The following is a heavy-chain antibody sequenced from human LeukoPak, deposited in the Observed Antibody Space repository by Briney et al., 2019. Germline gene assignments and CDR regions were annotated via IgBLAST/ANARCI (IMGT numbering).Heavy chain of an antibody. D-gene: IGHD3-22*01. J-gene: IGHJ4*02. V-gene: IGHV3-23*01. CDR3: AEGSGYYPFDY. Sequence: GGSLRLSCAASGFTFSSYAMSWVRQAPGKGLEWVSAIRRTGGSTYYADSVKGRFTISRDNSKNTLYLQMNSLRAEDTAVYYCAEGSGYYPFDYWGQGTLVTVSS. CDR2: IRRTGGST. CDR1: GFTFSSYA.